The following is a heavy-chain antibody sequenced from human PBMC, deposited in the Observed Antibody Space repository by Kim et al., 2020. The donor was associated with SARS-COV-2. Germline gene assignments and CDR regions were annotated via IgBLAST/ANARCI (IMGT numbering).Heavy chain of an antibody. Sequence: ISAQKFRGRVTMTEDTPTDTAYMVLSSVASEDTAVYYCATTRSNQYYFDYWGQGTLVTVSS. J-gene: IGHJ4*02. V-gene: IGHV1-24*01. D-gene: IGHD2-2*01. CDR3: ATTRSNQYYFDY.